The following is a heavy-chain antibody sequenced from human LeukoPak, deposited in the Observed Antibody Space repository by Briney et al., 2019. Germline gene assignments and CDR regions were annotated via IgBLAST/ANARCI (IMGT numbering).Heavy chain of an antibody. D-gene: IGHD5-24*01. CDR1: GGSISSYY. CDR2: IHYTGST. V-gene: IGHV4-59*01. CDR3: ARARRDGYNEGYFDY. Sequence: SETLSLTCTVSGGSISSYYWSWIRQPPAKGLEWIGYIHYTGSTNYNPSLKSRVTISVDTSKNQFSLKLSSVTAADTAVYYCARARRDGYNEGYFDYWGQGTLVTVSS. J-gene: IGHJ4*02.